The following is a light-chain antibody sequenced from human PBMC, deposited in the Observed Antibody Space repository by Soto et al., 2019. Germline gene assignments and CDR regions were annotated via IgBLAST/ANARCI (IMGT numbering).Light chain of an antibody. J-gene: IGKJ1*01. CDR1: QSISDT. CDR3: QQYNDWWT. Sequence: EIVMTQSPATLSVSPGGRATLSCRASQSISDTLAWYQQKPGQAPRLLIYGASTRATGIPGRFSGSGSGTEFTLTISSLQSEDFAVYYCQQYNDWWTFGQGTKVEIK. CDR2: GAS. V-gene: IGKV3-15*01.